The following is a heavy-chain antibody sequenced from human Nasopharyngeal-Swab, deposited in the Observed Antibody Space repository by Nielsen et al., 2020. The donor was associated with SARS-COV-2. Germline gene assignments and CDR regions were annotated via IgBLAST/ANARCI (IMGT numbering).Heavy chain of an antibody. D-gene: IGHD6-13*01. CDR3: ATAGIAADARDYYYGMDV. Sequence: SLKISCAASGFTFDDYAMHWVRQAPGKGLEWVSGISWNSGSIGYADSVKGRFTISRDNAKNSLYLQMNSLRAEDTALYYCATAGIAADARDYYYGMDVWGQGTTVTVSS. J-gene: IGHJ6*02. CDR1: GFTFDDYA. CDR2: ISWNSGSI. V-gene: IGHV3-9*01.